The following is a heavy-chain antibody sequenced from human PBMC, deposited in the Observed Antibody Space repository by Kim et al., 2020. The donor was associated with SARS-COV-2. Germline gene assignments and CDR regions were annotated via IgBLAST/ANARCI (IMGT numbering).Heavy chain of an antibody. Sequence: SESLSLTCTVSGGSFSSGGYYWSWLRQHPGKGLEWVGYIYYSGSTYYNPSLKRRVTISVDTSKNQFSLKLSSVTAADTAVYYCARFRRKGYGAAGIFDYWGEGTLVALSS. J-gene: IGHJ4*02. CDR2: IYYSGST. CDR3: ARFRRKGYGAAGIFDY. V-gene: IGHV4-31*03. CDR1: GGSFSSGGYY. D-gene: IGHD5-12*01.